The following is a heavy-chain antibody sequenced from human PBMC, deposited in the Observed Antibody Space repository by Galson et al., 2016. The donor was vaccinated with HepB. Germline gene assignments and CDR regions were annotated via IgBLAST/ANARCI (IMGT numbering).Heavy chain of an antibody. CDR1: GFISSGCT. Sequence: SLRLSCSASGFISSGCTMHWVRQAPGTGLEGVALISDDESHIYYADSVNVRFIVSRDNSKTTLLLQLSRLRGDATAVYYCARALDSRWYAAYWGQGTPVIVSS. CDR3: ARALDSRWYAAY. J-gene: IGHJ4*02. D-gene: IGHD6-13*01. CDR2: ISDDESHI. V-gene: IGHV3-30*04.